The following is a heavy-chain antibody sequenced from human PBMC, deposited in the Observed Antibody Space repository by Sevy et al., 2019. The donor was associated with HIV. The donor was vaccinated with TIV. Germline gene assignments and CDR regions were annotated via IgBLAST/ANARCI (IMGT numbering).Heavy chain of an antibody. J-gene: IGHJ4*03. V-gene: IGHV3-23*01. Sequence: GGSLRLSCGASGFSISTHAMNWVRQAPGRGLEWISGISSTDGSTHYADSVKGRFTISRDNSKNTVHLQMNSLRAEDTALYYCAAGDTAFLADLDFWGQGTLVTVSS. CDR2: ISSTDGST. D-gene: IGHD5-18*01. CDR1: GFSISTHA. CDR3: AAGDTAFLADLDF.